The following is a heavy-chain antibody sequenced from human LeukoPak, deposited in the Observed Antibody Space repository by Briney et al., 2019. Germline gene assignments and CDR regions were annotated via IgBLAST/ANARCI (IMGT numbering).Heavy chain of an antibody. CDR3: ARDGAVAGLIDS. D-gene: IGHD6-19*01. J-gene: IGHJ4*02. CDR1: GFTFSSNV. Sequence: GSLRLSCAASGFTFSSNVMHCVRPALGKGLEYDSAISSNGGSTYYANSVEGRFTIYRENSKNTLYLQMGSLRPEDTAVYYCARDGAVAGLIDSWGQGTLVTVSP. CDR2: ISSNGGST. V-gene: IGHV3-64*01.